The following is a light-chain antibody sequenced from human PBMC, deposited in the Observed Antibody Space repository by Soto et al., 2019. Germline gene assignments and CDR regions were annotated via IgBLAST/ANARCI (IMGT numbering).Light chain of an antibody. Sequence: DIQMTQSPSALSASVGDRVTITFRASQRISRWLAWYQQKPGKAPKVLIYKASTLAGGVPSRFSGSGSGTEFPLTISSLQADDVATYYCQPYSGHYTFGQGTKLEI. CDR3: QPYSGHYT. V-gene: IGKV1-5*03. J-gene: IGKJ2*01. CDR1: QRISRW. CDR2: KAS.